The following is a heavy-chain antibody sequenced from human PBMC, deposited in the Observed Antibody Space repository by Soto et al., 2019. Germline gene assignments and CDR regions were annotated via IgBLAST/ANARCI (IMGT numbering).Heavy chain of an antibody. CDR3: ARLPSRHLVDY. CDR2: MYYGVST. CDR1: GSSISSSGYY. J-gene: IGHJ4*02. V-gene: IGHV4-39*01. D-gene: IGHD3-3*02. Sequence: QLQVQESGPGLVKPSETLSLTCTVSGSSISSSGYYWGWIRQPPGKGLEWIGSMYYGVSTYYNPSLKSRFTVSVDASKTQFSLNLSSVTAADTAVYYCARLPSRHLVDYWGQGTLVTVSS.